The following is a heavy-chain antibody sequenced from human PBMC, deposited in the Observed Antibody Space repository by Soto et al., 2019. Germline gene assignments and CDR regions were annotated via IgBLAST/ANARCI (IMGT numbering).Heavy chain of an antibody. D-gene: IGHD3-22*01. V-gene: IGHV1-69*01. CDR3: ATPPSGYTTVGYFDY. Sequence: KASGGTFSSYAISWVRQAPGQGLEWMGGIIPIFGTANYAQKFQGRVTITADESTSTAYMELSSLRSEDTAVYYCATPPSGYTTVGYFDYWGQGTLVTVSS. CDR1: GGTFSSYA. J-gene: IGHJ4*02. CDR2: IIPIFGTA.